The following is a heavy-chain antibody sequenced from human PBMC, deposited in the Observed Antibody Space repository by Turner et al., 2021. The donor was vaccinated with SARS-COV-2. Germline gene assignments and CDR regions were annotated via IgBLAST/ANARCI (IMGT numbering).Heavy chain of an antibody. Sequence: EVQLVESGGGLVQPGGSLRLSCAASGFTFSSYSMNWVRQAPGKGLEWVSYISSSSSTIYYADSVKGRFTISRDNAKNSLYLQMNSLRAEDTAVYYCARDLGSIAVANWGQGTLDTVSS. CDR1: GFTFSSYS. D-gene: IGHD6-19*01. CDR2: ISSSSSTI. CDR3: ARDLGSIAVAN. J-gene: IGHJ4*02. V-gene: IGHV3-48*01.